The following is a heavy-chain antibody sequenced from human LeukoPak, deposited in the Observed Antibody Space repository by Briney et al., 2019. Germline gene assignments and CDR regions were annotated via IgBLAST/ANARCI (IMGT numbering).Heavy chain of an antibody. Sequence: PSETLSLTCTVSGGSISSYYWSWIRQPPGKGLEWIGYIYYSGSTNYNPSLKSRVTISVDTSKNQFSLKLSSVTAADTAVYYCARHGPYDILTGYYNYSDYWGQGTLVTVSS. CDR3: ARHGPYDILTGYYNYSDY. V-gene: IGHV4-59*08. CDR1: GGSISSYY. D-gene: IGHD3-9*01. CDR2: IYYSGST. J-gene: IGHJ4*02.